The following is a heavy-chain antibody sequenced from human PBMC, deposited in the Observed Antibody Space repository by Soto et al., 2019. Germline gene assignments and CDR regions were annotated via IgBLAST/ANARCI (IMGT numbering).Heavy chain of an antibody. CDR3: ARETLRFGELLLFDY. D-gene: IGHD3-10*01. Sequence: GASVKVSCKASGYTFTSYAMHWVRQAPGQRLEWMGWINAGNGNTKYSQKFQGRVTITRDTSASTAYMELSSLRSEDTAVYYCARETLRFGELLLFDYWGQGTLVTVSS. CDR2: INAGNGNT. CDR1: GYTFTSYA. J-gene: IGHJ4*02. V-gene: IGHV1-3*01.